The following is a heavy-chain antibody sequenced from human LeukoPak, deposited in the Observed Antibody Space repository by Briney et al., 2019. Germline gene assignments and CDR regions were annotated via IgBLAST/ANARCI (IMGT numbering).Heavy chain of an antibody. CDR3: AKALY. Sequence: GRSLRLSCTASGFTFSNFAMHWVRQAPGKGLEWVAVISNDGSSKYYADSVKGRFTISRDNSKNTLYLQMNSLRAEDTAVYYCAKALYWGQGTLVTVSS. J-gene: IGHJ4*02. CDR2: ISNDGSSK. CDR1: GFTFSNFA. V-gene: IGHV3-30-3*01.